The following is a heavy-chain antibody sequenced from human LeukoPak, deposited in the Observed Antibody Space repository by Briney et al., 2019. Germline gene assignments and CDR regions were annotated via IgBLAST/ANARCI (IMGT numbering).Heavy chain of an antibody. CDR3: ARARPGFYMDV. CDR1: GFTFSSYS. V-gene: IGHV3-48*01. Sequence: GGSLRLSCAASGFTFSSYSMNWVRQAPGKGLEWVSYISSSSSTIYYADSVKGRFTVSRDNAKNSLYLQMNSLRAEDTAVYYCARARPGFYMDVWGKGTTVTVSS. D-gene: IGHD1-14*01. J-gene: IGHJ6*03. CDR2: ISSSSSTI.